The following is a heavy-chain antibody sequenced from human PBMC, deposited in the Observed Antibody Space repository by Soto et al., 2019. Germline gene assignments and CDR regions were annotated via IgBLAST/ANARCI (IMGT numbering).Heavy chain of an antibody. V-gene: IGHV4-31*03. D-gene: IGHD4-17*01. CDR3: ARSPEATVTAFDY. CDR2: IYYSGST. Sequence: PSETLSLTCTVSGGSISSGGYYWSWIRQHPGKGLEWFGYIYYSGSTYYNPSLRSRVSISVDTSKNQFSLKLSSVTAADTAVYYCARSPEATVTAFDYWGQGNLVTVSS. J-gene: IGHJ4*02. CDR1: GGSISSGGYY.